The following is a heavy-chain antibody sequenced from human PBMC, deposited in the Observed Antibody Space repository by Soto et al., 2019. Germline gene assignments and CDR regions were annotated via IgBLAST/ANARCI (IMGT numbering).Heavy chain of an antibody. J-gene: IGHJ4*02. CDR2: VWSEGTNK. D-gene: IGHD2-15*01. V-gene: IGHV3-33*01. Sequence: PRLSCAASGFTFSNYGIHWVRQAPGKGLEWVAVVWSEGTNKYYADSVKGRFTISRDNTKNTLSLQMDSLRAEDTAVYYCARDRQYCSGGSCYTKIDYWGQGTLVTVS. CDR1: GFTFSNYG. CDR3: ARDRQYCSGGSCYTKIDY.